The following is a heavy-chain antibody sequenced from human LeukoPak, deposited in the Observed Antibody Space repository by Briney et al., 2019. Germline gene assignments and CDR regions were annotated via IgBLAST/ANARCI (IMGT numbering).Heavy chain of an antibody. V-gene: IGHV1-24*01. CDR2: FDPEDGET. CDR1: GYTLTELS. J-gene: IGHJ4*02. Sequence: GASVKVSCKVSGYTLTELSMHWVRQAPGKGLEWMGGFDPEDGETNYAQKFQGRVTMTEDTSTDTAYMELSSLRSEDTAVYYCATDPSFGTTVVTQFDYWGQGTLVTVSS. D-gene: IGHD4-23*01. CDR3: ATDPSFGTTVVTQFDY.